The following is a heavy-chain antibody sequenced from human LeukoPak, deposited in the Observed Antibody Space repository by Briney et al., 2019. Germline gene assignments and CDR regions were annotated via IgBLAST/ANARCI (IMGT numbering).Heavy chain of an antibody. CDR3: ARAQTYYDILTGYYLDAFDI. J-gene: IGHJ3*02. Sequence: PSETLSLTCTVSGGSISSYYWSWIRQPPGKGLEWIGYIYYSGSTNYNPSLKSRVTISVDTSKNQFSLKLSSVTAADTAVYYCARAQTYYDILTGYYLDAFDIWGQGTMVTVSS. CDR1: GGSISSYY. CDR2: IYYSGST. D-gene: IGHD3-9*01. V-gene: IGHV4-59*01.